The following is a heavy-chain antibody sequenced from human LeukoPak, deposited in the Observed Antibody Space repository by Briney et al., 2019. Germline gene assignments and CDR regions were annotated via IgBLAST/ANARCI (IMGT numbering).Heavy chain of an antibody. V-gene: IGHV4-4*02. D-gene: IGHD6-13*01. CDR1: GGSISSSNW. J-gene: IGHJ4*02. CDR2: IYHSGST. CDR3: AREDSGTRVPFDY. Sequence: SGTLSLTCAVSGGSISSSNWWSWVRQPPGKGLEWIGEIYHSGSTNYNPSLKSRVTISVDTSKNQFSLTMSSVTAADTAVYYCAREDSGTRVPFDYWGQGTLVTVSS.